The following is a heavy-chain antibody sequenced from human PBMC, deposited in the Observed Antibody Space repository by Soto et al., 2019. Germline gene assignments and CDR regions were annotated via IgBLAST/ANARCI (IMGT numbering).Heavy chain of an antibody. CDR3: AKRGGSGWYEDAYYYYGMDV. Sequence: EVQLLESGGGLVQPGGSLRLSCAASGFTFSSYAMSWVRQAPGKGLEWVSAISGSGGSTYYADSVKGRFTISRDNSKNTLYLQMNSLRAEDTAVYYCAKRGGSGWYEDAYYYYGMDVWGQGTTVTVSS. CDR2: ISGSGGST. D-gene: IGHD6-19*01. V-gene: IGHV3-23*01. CDR1: GFTFSSYA. J-gene: IGHJ6*02.